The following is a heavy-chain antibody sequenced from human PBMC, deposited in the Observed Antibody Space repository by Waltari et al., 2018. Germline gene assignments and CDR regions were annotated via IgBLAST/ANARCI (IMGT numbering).Heavy chain of an antibody. J-gene: IGHJ4*02. CDR3: ARGPRITMRVVVITAQPLDS. CDR2: MSRSGGSE. CDR1: GFTFTGSY. V-gene: IGHV1-46*03. Sequence: QLQLVQSGAEVKKPGASLMVSGRAPGFTFTGSYMHWVRQAPGQGLEWVGVMSRSGGSEREGVKEQGRMRTARKTSSRTAYMGLRSLRTGDRTVYEWARGPRITMRVVVITAQPLDSGGKGTL. D-gene: IGHD3-22*01.